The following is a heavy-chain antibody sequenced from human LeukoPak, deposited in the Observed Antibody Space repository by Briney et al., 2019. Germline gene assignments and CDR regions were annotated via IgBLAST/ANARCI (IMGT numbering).Heavy chain of an antibody. CDR3: ARGDNSALDS. CDR1: GFTFSNAW. Sequence: PGGSLRLSCAASGFTFSNAWMNWVRQAPGKGLVWVANIKSDGSEKYYVDSLKGRFTISRDNAKNSLFLQLNSLRAEDTAVYYCARGDNSALDSWGQGTLVTVSS. J-gene: IGHJ4*02. D-gene: IGHD1-1*01. V-gene: IGHV3-7*01. CDR2: IKSDGSEK.